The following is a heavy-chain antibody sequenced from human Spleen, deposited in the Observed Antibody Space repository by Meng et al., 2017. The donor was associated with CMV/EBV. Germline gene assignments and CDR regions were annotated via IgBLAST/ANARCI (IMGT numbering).Heavy chain of an antibody. CDR2: ISAYNGNT. D-gene: IGHD1-26*01. CDR1: GYTFTSYG. CDR3: ARDRERGRPYYYGMDV. Sequence: ASEKVSCKASGYTFTSYGISWVRQAPGQGLEWMGWISAYNGNTNYAQKLQGRVTMTTDTSTSTAYMELRSLRSDDTAVYYCARDRERGRPYYYGMDVWGQGTTVTVSS. V-gene: IGHV1-18*01. J-gene: IGHJ6*02.